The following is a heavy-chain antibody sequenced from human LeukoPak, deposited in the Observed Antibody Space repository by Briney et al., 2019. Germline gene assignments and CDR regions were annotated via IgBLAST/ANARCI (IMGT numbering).Heavy chain of an antibody. CDR1: GGTFSSYA. CDR3: TRSSGATTEGVDY. CDR2: IIPILGIA. D-gene: IGHD1-26*01. Sequence: SVKVSCKASGGTFSSYAISWVRQAPGQGLEWMGRIIPILGIANYAQKFQGRVTITADKSTSTAYMELNSLRSEDTAVYYCTRSSGATTEGVDYWGQGTLVTVSS. V-gene: IGHV1-69*04. J-gene: IGHJ4*02.